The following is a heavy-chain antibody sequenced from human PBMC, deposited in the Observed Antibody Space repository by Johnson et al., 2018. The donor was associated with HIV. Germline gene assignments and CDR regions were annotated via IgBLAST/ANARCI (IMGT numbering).Heavy chain of an antibody. CDR1: GFTFSSYD. CDR3: TTDHDSSSWYHDAFDI. Sequence: VQLVESGGGLVQPGGSLRLSCAASGFTFSSYDMHWVRQATGKGLEWVSAIGTAGDTYYPGSVKGRFTISRENAKNSLYLQMNSLKTEDTAVYYCTTDHDSSSWYHDAFDIWGQGTMVTVSS. J-gene: IGHJ3*02. V-gene: IGHV3-13*01. CDR2: IGTAGDT. D-gene: IGHD6-13*01.